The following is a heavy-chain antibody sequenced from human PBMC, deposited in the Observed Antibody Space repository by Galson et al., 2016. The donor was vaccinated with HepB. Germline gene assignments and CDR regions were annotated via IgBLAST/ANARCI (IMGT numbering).Heavy chain of an antibody. CDR1: GFTFSTYS. CDR3: ATENWGPLD. CDR2: ISASSSHT. Sequence: SLRLSCAASGFTFSTYSMNWVRQAPGKGLEWVSSISASSSHTYYADSVKGRFTISRDNAKNSLFLQINSLRAEDTAVYYCATENWGPLDWGQGTLVTVSS. D-gene: IGHD3-16*01. J-gene: IGHJ4*02. V-gene: IGHV3-21*06.